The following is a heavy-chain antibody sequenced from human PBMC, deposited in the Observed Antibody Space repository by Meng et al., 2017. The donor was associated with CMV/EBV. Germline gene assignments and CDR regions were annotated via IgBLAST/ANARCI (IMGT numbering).Heavy chain of an antibody. CDR3: ATYIGNYINWYFDL. CDR1: GYIFTTYY. Sequence: QVQRGQSGAEVKKPGASQKISCKASGYIFTTYYIHWVRQAPGQGLEWMGWINPNSGGTNYAQKFQGRVTMTRDTSISTAYMELSRPRSDDTAVYYCATYIGNYINWYFDLWGRGTLVTVSS. J-gene: IGHJ2*01. D-gene: IGHD1-7*01. V-gene: IGHV1-2*02. CDR2: INPNSGGT.